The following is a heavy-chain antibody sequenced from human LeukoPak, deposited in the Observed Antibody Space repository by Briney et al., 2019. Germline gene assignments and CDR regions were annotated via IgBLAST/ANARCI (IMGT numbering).Heavy chain of an antibody. V-gene: IGHV3-23*01. CDR1: GFTFTNAW. Sequence: GGSLRLSYAASGFTFTNAWMSWVRQSPGKGLEWVSAISGGGGSTYYADSVKGRFTISRDNSKNTLYLQMNSLRAEDTAVYYCAKFYDISTGYFDCWGQGTLVTVSS. CDR3: AKFYDISTGYFDC. J-gene: IGHJ4*02. CDR2: ISGGGGST. D-gene: IGHD3-9*01.